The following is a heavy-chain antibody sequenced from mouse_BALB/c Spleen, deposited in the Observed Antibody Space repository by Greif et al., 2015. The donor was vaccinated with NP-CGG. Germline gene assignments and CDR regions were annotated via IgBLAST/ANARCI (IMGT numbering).Heavy chain of an antibody. CDR1: GYTFTSSW. Sequence: QVQLKQSGSVLVRPGASVKLSCKASGYTFTSSWMHWAKQRPGQGLEWIGEIHPNSGNTNYNEKFKGKATLTVDTSSSTAYVDLSSPTSEDSAVYYCARDWYFDYWGQGTTLTVSS. J-gene: IGHJ2*01. D-gene: IGHD4-1*01. CDR2: IHPNSGNT. CDR3: ARDWYFDY. V-gene: IGHV1S130*01.